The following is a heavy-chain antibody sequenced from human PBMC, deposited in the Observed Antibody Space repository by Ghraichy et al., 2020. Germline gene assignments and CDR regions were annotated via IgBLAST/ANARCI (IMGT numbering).Heavy chain of an antibody. D-gene: IGHD6-6*01. CDR3: AGRWDSSSSSGYYFDY. CDR1: GFTFSSYS. Sequence: GGSLRLSCAASGFTFSSYSMNWVRQAPGKGLEWVSSISSSSNYIYYADSVKGRFTISRDNAKNSLYLQMNSLRAEDTAVYYCAGRWDSSSSSGYYFDYWGQGTLVTVSS. V-gene: IGHV3-21*01. J-gene: IGHJ4*02. CDR2: ISSSSNYI.